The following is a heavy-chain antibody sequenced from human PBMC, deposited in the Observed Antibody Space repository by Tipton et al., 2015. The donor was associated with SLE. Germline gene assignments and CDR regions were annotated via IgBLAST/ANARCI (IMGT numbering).Heavy chain of an antibody. V-gene: IGHV4-61*05. Sequence: TLSLTCSVSGGSISSSSYYWGWIRQSPGKGLEWIGNIYQSGTTNYNLSLKSRVTISVDKSKNQFFLKLSSVTAADTAVYYCVTYSSGWWYDNWGQGTLVTVSS. CDR3: VTYSSGWWYDN. CDR1: GGSISSSSYY. D-gene: IGHD6-19*01. CDR2: IYQSGTT. J-gene: IGHJ4*02.